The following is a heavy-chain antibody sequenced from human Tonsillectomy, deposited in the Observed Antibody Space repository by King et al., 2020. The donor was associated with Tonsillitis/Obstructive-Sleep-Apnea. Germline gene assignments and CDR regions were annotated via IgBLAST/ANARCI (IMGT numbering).Heavy chain of an antibody. Sequence: VQLVQSGAEVKKPGAAVKVSCKASGYTFTAYYVHWVRQAPGQGLEWMGWINTYSGGTNYAQKFQGRVTMTGDTSTSTAYMELSRLRSDDTAVYYCAGGDDFYYGMDVWGQGTTVTVSS. CDR1: GYTFTAYY. J-gene: IGHJ6*02. CDR2: INTYSGGT. V-gene: IGHV1-2*02. D-gene: IGHD1-1*01. CDR3: AGGDDFYYGMDV.